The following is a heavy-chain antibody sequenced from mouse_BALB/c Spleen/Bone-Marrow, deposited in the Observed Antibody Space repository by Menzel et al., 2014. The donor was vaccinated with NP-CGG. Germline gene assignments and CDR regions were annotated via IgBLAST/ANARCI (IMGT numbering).Heavy chain of an antibody. CDR1: GYSITSGYY. Sequence: EVQLVESGPGLVKPSQSLSLTCSVTGYSITSGYYWNWIRQFPGNKLEWMGYISYDGSNNYNPSLKNRISITRDTSKNQFYLKLNSVTAEDTATYYCAGYDEAWFAYWGHGTLVTVST. D-gene: IGHD2-14*01. CDR2: ISYDGSN. CDR3: AGYDEAWFAY. V-gene: IGHV3-6*02. J-gene: IGHJ3*01.